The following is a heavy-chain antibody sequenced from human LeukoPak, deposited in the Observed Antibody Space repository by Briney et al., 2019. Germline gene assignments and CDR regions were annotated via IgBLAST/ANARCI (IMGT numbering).Heavy chain of an antibody. CDR3: ARVVLRQYYFDY. CDR2: ISAYNGNT. J-gene: IGHJ4*02. CDR1: GYTFTSYG. V-gene: IGHV1-18*01. D-gene: IGHD3-3*01. Sequence: ASVKVFCKASGYTFTSYGISWVRQAPGQGLEWMGWISAYNGNTNYAQKLQGRVTMTTDTSTSTAYMELRSLRSDDTAVYYCARVVLRQYYFDYWGQGTLVTVSS.